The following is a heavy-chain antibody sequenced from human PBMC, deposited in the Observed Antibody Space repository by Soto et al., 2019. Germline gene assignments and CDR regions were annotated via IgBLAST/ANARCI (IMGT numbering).Heavy chain of an antibody. CDR1: GYRFSSYA. J-gene: IGHJ4*02. D-gene: IGHD3-22*01. CDR2: IIPIFGTA. Sequence: SSVKGYCKASGYRFSSYASSCVRKATGQGLEWMGGIIPIFGTANYAQKFQGRVTITADESTSTAYMELSSLRSEDTAVYYCARTENSYYYDSSGYYYSPSVYWGQGTLVTVSS. V-gene: IGHV1-69*13. CDR3: ARTENSYYYDSSGYYYSPSVY.